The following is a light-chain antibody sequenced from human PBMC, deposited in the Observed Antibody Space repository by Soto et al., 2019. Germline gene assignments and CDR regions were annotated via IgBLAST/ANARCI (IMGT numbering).Light chain of an antibody. CDR2: DAS. J-gene: IGKJ1*01. CDR3: QQGYSRPRT. CDR1: QSISSW. V-gene: IGKV1-5*01. Sequence: DIQMTQYPSTLAASVGGRVTITCRASQSISSWLAWYQQKPGRAPKVLIFDASSLESGVPSRFSGSGSATEFTLTISSLQPDDFATYFCQQGYSRPRTFGQGTKVDIK.